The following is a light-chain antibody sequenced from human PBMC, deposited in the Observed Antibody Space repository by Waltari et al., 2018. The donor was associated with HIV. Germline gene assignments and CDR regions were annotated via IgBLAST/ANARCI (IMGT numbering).Light chain of an antibody. CDR3: SLYAGSFWV. Sequence: QSALTQPPSASGSPGQSVTISCTGTSSDVGGYNYVSWYQQHPGKAPKLMIYEVSKRPSGVPDRFFGSKSGNTASLTVSGLQAEDEADYYCSLYAGSFWVFGGGTKLTVL. CDR2: EVS. V-gene: IGLV2-8*01. CDR1: SSDVGGYNY. J-gene: IGLJ3*02.